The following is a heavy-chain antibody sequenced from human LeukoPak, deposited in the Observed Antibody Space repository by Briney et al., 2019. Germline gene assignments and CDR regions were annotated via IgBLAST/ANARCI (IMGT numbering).Heavy chain of an antibody. D-gene: IGHD3-3*01. CDR1: GYTLTELS. CDR3: ARGGGFGVAPYNWFDP. V-gene: IGHV1-24*01. J-gene: IGHJ5*02. Sequence: ASVKVSCKVSGYTLTELSMHWVRQAPGKGLEWMGGFDPEDGETIYAQKFQGSVTMTEDTSTDTAYMELSSLRSEDTAVYYCARGGGFGVAPYNWFDPWGQGTLVTVSS. CDR2: FDPEDGET.